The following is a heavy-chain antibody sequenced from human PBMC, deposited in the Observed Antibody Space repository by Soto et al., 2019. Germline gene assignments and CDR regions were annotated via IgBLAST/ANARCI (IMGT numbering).Heavy chain of an antibody. CDR2: ISWNSGSI. CDR1: GFTFDDYA. CDR3: AKGYDFWSGSNPCGYCYMDV. Sequence: GGSLRLSCAASGFTFDDYAMHWVRQAPGKGLEWVSGISWNSGSIGYADSVKGRFTITRDNAKNSLYLQMNSLRAEDTALYYCAKGYDFWSGSNPCGYCYMDVWGKGTTVTVSS. D-gene: IGHD3-3*01. J-gene: IGHJ6*03. V-gene: IGHV3-9*01.